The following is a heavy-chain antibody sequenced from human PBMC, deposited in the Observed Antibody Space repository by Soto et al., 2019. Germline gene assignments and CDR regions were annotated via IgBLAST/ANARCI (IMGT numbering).Heavy chain of an antibody. D-gene: IGHD6-13*01. CDR1: GDSVSSNSAA. CDR2: TYYRSKWYN. CDR3: ARTRFAWYSSSRDDAFDM. J-gene: IGHJ3*02. Sequence: PSQTLSLTCAISGDSVSSNSAAWNWIRQSPSRGLEWLGRTYYRSKWYNDYAVSVKSRITINPDTSKNQFSLQLNSVTPEDTAVYYCARTRFAWYSSSRDDAFDMWGQGTMVTVSS. V-gene: IGHV6-1*01.